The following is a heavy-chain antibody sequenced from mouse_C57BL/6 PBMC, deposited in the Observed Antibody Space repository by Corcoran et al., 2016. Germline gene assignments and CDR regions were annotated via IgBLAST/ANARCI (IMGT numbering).Heavy chain of an antibody. V-gene: IGHV1-84*01. CDR2: IYPGSGNT. CDR1: GYTFTDYN. J-gene: IGHJ1*03. D-gene: IGHD1-1*01. Sequence: QIHLQQSGPELVKPGASVKISCKASGYTFTDYNINWVKQRPGQGLEWIGWIYPGSGNTKYNEKFKGKATLTVDTSSSTAYMQLSSLTSEDSAVYFCAPALITTVVARDGYFDVWGTGTTVTVSS. CDR3: APALITTVVARDGYFDV.